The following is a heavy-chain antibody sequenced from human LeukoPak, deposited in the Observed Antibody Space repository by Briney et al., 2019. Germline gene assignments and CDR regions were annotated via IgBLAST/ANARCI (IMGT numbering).Heavy chain of an antibody. Sequence: GGSLRLSCAASGFTVSSNYMSWVRQAPGKGLEWVSVIYSGGSTYYADSVKGRFTISRDNAKNSLYLQMNSLRAEDTAVYYCAGEDSGSWYVIDYWGQGTLVTVSS. CDR1: GFTVSSNY. J-gene: IGHJ4*02. V-gene: IGHV3-66*01. D-gene: IGHD6-13*01. CDR2: IYSGGST. CDR3: AGEDSGSWYVIDY.